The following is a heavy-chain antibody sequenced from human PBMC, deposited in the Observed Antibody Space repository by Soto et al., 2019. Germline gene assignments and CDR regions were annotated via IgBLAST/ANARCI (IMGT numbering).Heavy chain of an antibody. CDR1: GYTFTSYG. D-gene: IGHD3-3*01. CDR3: ARDTVRGDFWSGYLAGYMDG. CDR2: IGAYNGKI. Sequence: ASVKVSCKASGYTFTSYGISWVRQAPGQGLEWMGWIGAYNGKINYAQKLQGRVTMTTDTSTSTAYMELRSLRSDDTAVYYCARDTVRGDFWSGYLAGYMDGWGKGTTVTVSS. J-gene: IGHJ6*03. V-gene: IGHV1-18*01.